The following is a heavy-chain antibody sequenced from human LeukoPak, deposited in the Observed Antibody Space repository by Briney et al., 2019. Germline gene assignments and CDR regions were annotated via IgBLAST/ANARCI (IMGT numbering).Heavy chain of an antibody. Sequence: GGSLRLSCAASGFTFSHYWMHWVRQAPGKGLVWVSLISSDGTTTTYADSVEGRFTISRDNAKSTLYLQMNSLRAEDTAVYYCATPSPGYWGQGTLVTVSS. J-gene: IGHJ4*02. CDR3: ATPSPGY. V-gene: IGHV3-74*01. CDR1: GFTFSHYW. CDR2: ISSDGTTT.